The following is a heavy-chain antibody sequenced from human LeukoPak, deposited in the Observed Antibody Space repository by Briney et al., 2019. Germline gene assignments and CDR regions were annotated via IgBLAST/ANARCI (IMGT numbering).Heavy chain of an antibody. J-gene: IGHJ4*02. CDR3: ARAGYTISSYRFDY. D-gene: IGHD3-16*02. Sequence: PSETLSLICSVSGGSINRYWWSWIRQPAGKGLEFIGRIYTTGMTNYNPSLKSRVSMSVDTSKNKFSLELRSVTAADTAVYFCARAGYTISSYRFDYWGQGALVTVSS. CDR1: GGSINRYW. CDR2: IYTTGMT. V-gene: IGHV4-4*07.